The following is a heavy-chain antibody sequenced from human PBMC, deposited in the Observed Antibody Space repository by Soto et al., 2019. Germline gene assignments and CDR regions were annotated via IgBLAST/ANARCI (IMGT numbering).Heavy chain of an antibody. CDR3: ARRKGGLIWFGNENLFDP. D-gene: IGHD3-10*01. Sequence: SETLSLTCAVYGGSFSGYYWSWIRQPPGKGLEWIGEINHSGSTNYNPSLKSRVNISVDTSKNQFSLKLSSVTAADTAVYYCARRKGGLIWFGNENLFDPWGQGTPVTVSS. CDR2: INHSGST. V-gene: IGHV4-34*01. J-gene: IGHJ4*03. CDR1: GGSFSGYY.